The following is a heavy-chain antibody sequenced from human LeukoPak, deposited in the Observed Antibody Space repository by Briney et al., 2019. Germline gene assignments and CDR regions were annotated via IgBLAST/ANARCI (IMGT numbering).Heavy chain of an antibody. J-gene: IGHJ4*02. CDR1: GFSLTNYGMC. Sequence: SGPTEVNPTQPLTLTCSFSGFSLTNYGMCVSWIRQSQGKPLEWIARIDWDGDEWFITSLKTTLNISQDTSKNQVVLTMTNMDPADTATYYCARDQMTDMVLGIFDYWGQGTLVTVSS. CDR2: IDWDGDE. V-gene: IGHV2-70*10. CDR3: ARDQMTDMVLGIFDY. D-gene: IGHD5-18*01.